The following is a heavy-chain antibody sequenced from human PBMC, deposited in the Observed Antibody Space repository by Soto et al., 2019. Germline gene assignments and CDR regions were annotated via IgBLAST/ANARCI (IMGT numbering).Heavy chain of an antibody. D-gene: IGHD6-13*01. CDR2: INPNSGGT. V-gene: IGHV1-2*04. Sequence: ASVKVSCKASGYTFTGYYMHWVRQAPGQGLEWMGWINPNSGGTNYAQKFQGWVTMTRDTSISTAYMELSRLRSNDTAVYYCASVRIAAAVTDAFDIWGQGTMVTVSS. CDR1: GYTFTGYY. J-gene: IGHJ3*02. CDR3: ASVRIAAAVTDAFDI.